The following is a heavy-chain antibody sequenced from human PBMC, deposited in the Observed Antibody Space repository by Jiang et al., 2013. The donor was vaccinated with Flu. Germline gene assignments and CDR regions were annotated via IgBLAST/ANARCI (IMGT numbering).Heavy chain of an antibody. Sequence: GSLRLSCAASGFSLSDYYMSWIRQAPGKGLEWVSYISTNSAYTNYADSVKGRFTISRDNAKNSLYLQMNSLRAEDTAVYYCARVHSNSPEDYWGQGTLVTVSS. J-gene: IGHJ4*02. CDR2: ISTNSAYT. CDR1: GFSLSDYY. CDR3: ARVHSNSPEDY. D-gene: IGHD6-6*01. V-gene: IGHV3-11*06.